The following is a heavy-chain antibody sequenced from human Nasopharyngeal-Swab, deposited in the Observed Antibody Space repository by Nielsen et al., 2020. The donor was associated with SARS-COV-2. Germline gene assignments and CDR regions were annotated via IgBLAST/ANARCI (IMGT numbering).Heavy chain of an antibody. Sequence: GESLKISCAASGFTFSSYSMNWVRQAPGKRLEWVSYISSSSSTIYYADSVKGRFTISRDNAKNSLYLQMNSLRDEDTAVYYCARATPAFDIWGQGTMVTVSS. CDR1: GFTFSSYS. CDR2: ISSSSSTI. CDR3: ARATPAFDI. J-gene: IGHJ3*02. V-gene: IGHV3-48*02.